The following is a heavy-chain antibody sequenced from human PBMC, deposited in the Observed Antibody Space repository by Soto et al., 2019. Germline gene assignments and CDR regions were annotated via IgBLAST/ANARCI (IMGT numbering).Heavy chain of an antibody. Sequence: SETLSLTCTVSGGSISTYYWTWIRQPPGQGLEWIGYVYYTGSTNYNPSLKSRVTISVDTSKNQFSLKLSSVTAADTAVYYCARVLTQGATKGVYWFDPWGQGTLVTVSS. CDR1: GGSISTYY. CDR3: ARVLTQGATKGVYWFDP. CDR2: VYYTGST. J-gene: IGHJ5*02. D-gene: IGHD1-26*01. V-gene: IGHV4-59*12.